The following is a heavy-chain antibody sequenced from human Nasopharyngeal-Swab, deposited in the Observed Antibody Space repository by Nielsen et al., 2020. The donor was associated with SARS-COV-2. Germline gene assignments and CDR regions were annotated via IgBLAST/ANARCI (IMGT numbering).Heavy chain of an antibody. D-gene: IGHD3-22*01. J-gene: IGHJ4*02. CDR3: ARVPSYYYDSSGYLVY. Sequence: WIRQPAGKGLVWVSRINSDGSSKTYADSVKGRFTISRDNAKNTLYLQMNSLRAEDTAVYYCARVPSYYYDSSGYLVYWGQGTLVTVSS. V-gene: IGHV3-74*01. CDR2: INSDGSSK.